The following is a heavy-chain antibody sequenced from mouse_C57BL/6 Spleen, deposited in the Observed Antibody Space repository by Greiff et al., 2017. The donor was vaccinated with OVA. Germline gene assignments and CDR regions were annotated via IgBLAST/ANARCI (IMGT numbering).Heavy chain of an antibody. V-gene: IGHV1-59*01. CDR3: ARFGNYEGDY. CDR2: IDPSDSYT. J-gene: IGHJ2*01. D-gene: IGHD2-1*01. CDR1: GYTFTSYW. Sequence: VKLQQPGAELVRPGTSVKLSCKASGYTFTSYWMHWVKQRPGQGLEWIGVIDPSDSYTNYNQKFKGKATLTVDTSSSTAYMQLSSLTSEDSAVYYCARFGNYEGDYWGQGTTLTVSS.